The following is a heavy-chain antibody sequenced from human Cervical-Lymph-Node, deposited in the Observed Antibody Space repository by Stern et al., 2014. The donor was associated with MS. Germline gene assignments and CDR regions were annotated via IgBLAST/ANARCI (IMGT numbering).Heavy chain of an antibody. CDR3: ARSSTVTPNAFDI. V-gene: IGHV4-30-2*01. CDR1: GGSISSGGYS. Sequence: VQLLESGSGLVKPSQTLSLTCAVSGGSISSGGYSCHSGSTYYNPSLKSRVTISVDRSKNQFSLKLSSVTAADTAVYYCARSSTVTPNAFDIWGQGTMVTVSS. J-gene: IGHJ3*02. D-gene: IGHD4-17*01. CDR2: HSGST.